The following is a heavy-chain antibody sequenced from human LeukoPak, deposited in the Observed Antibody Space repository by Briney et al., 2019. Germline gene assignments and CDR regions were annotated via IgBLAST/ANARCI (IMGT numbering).Heavy chain of an antibody. CDR1: GGSISSGDYY. Sequence: SETLSLTCTVSGGSISSGDYYWSWIRQPPGKGLEWIGYIYYSGSTYYNPALKSRVTISVDTSKNQFSLKLSSVPAADTAVYYCARERGRYCSGSYSVDYWGQGTLVTVSS. CDR3: ARERGRYCSGSYSVDY. V-gene: IGHV4-30-4*08. J-gene: IGHJ4*02. CDR2: IYYSGST. D-gene: IGHD3-10*01.